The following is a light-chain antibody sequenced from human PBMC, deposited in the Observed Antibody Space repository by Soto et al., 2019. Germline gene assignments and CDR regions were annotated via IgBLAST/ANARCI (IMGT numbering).Light chain of an antibody. CDR2: GAS. V-gene: IGKV3-20*01. CDR1: QSVTSSY. CDR3: QQYGGSPPYT. Sequence: EIVLTQSPGTLSLSPGERATLSCRASQSVTSSYLAWYQHSPGQAPRLLIYGASSRATGIPDRFSGSGSGTDFTLSISRLEPEDFAVYYCQQYGGSPPYTFGQGTKLEIK. J-gene: IGKJ2*01.